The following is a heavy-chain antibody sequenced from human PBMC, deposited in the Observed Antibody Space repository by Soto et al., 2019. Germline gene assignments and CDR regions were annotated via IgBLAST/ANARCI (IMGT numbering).Heavy chain of an antibody. Sequence: QVQLQQWGAGLLKPSETLSLTCAVYGGSFSGYYWSWIRQPPGKGLEWIGEINHSGSTNYNPSLKRRVTISVDTAKNQFSLKLSSVTAADTAVYYCARGAGRGFGVVIRQLRYNWFDPWGQGTLVTVSS. CDR2: INHSGST. D-gene: IGHD3-3*01. CDR3: ARGAGRGFGVVIRQLRYNWFDP. J-gene: IGHJ5*02. V-gene: IGHV4-34*01. CDR1: GGSFSGYY.